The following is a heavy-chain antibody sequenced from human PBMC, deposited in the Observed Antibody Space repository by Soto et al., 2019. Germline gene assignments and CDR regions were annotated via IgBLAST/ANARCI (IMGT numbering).Heavy chain of an antibody. J-gene: IGHJ6*02. V-gene: IGHV1-3*01. Sequence: QVQLVQSGAEVKKPGASVKVSCKASGYTFTSYAMHWVRQAPGQRLEWMGWINAGNGNTKYLQKFQGRVTITRDTSARTADMELSSRRSEDTAVYYCARERFLVTETRDLDYCCGMAVWGQGTTVTVSS. CDR1: GYTFTSYA. D-gene: IGHD1-20*01. CDR3: ARERFLVTETRDLDYCCGMAV. CDR2: INAGNGNT.